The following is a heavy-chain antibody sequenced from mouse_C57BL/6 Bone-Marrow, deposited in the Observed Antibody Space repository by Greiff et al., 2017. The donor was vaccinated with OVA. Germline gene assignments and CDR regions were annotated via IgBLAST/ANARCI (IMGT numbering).Heavy chain of an antibody. V-gene: IGHV6-6*01. Sequence: EVQGVESGGGLVQPGGSMKLSCAASGFTFSDAWMDWVRQSPEKGLEWVAEIRNKANNHATYYAESVKGRFTISRDDSKSSVYLQMNSLRAEDTGIYYCTEGLGYYFDYWGQGTTLTVSS. CDR3: TEGLGYYFDY. CDR1: GFTFSDAW. CDR2: IRNKANNHAT. D-gene: IGHD3-3*01. J-gene: IGHJ2*01.